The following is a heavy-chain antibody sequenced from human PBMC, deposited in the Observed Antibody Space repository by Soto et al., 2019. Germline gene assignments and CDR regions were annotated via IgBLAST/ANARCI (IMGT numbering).Heavy chain of an antibody. CDR1: GYTFTSYG. CDR3: ARDCSSTSCYDYYYGMYV. D-gene: IGHD2-2*01. CDR2: ISAYNGNT. J-gene: IGHJ6*02. V-gene: IGHV1-18*01. Sequence: GASVKVSCKASGYTFTSYGISWVRQAPGQGLEWMGWISAYNGNTNYAQKLQGRVTMTTDTSTSTAYMELRSLRSDDTAVYYCARDCSSTSCYDYYYGMYVWGQGTTVTVSS.